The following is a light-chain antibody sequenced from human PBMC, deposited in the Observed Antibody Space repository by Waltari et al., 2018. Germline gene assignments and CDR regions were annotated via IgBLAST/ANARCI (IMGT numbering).Light chain of an antibody. J-gene: IGLJ1*01. Sequence: QSALTQPPSASGSPGPSAPISCTGTSDDIATYDHFSCYQQHPGKAPKVIVYAVTKRPSEVPDRFSGSKSGDTAFLTVSGLQAEDEADYYCSSYAGNYIYVFGTGTEVTVL. V-gene: IGLV2-8*01. CDR1: SDDIATYDH. CDR2: AVT. CDR3: SSYAGNYIYV.